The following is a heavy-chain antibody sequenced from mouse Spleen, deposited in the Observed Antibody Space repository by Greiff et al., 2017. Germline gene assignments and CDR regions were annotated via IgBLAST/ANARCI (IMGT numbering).Heavy chain of an antibody. CDR2: INPNNGGT. CDR1: GYTFTDYY. J-gene: IGHJ2*01. D-gene: IGHD2-3*01. V-gene: IGHV1-26*01. CDR3: ARDAYDGYYNY. Sequence: VQLQQSGPELVKPGASVKISCKASGYTFTDYYMNWVKQSHGKSLEWIGDINPNNGGTSYNQKFKGKATLTVDKSSSTAYMELRSLTSEDSAVYYCARDAYDGYYNYWGQGTTLTVSS.